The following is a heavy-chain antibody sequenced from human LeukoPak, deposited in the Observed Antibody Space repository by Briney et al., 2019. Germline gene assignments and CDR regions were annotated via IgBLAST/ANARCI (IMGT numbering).Heavy chain of an antibody. D-gene: IGHD6-6*01. CDR1: GGSISSYY. CDR2: IYYSAST. CDR3: ARRALVSPFDP. V-gene: IGHV4-59*08. Sequence: SEPLSLTCTVSGGSISSYYWSWIRQPPGKAVEGIVYIYYSASTNYHPSLKSRVTISVDTSKNHCSLKLSSVTAADTAVYYCARRALVSPFDPWGQGTLVTVSS. J-gene: IGHJ5*02.